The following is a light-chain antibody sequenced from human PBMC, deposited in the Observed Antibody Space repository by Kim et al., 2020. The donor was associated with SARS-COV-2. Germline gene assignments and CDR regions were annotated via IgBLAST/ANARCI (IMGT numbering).Light chain of an antibody. J-gene: IGKJ2*01. Sequence: VCPGASATLSCRANQSIGFNVAWYQQKPGQAPRLLIRGASTRATGFPARFSGSGSGTEFTLTISSLQSEDFAIYYCQQYDSWPPYTFGQGTKLEI. CDR1: QSIGFN. V-gene: IGKV3-15*01. CDR2: GAS. CDR3: QQYDSWPPYT.